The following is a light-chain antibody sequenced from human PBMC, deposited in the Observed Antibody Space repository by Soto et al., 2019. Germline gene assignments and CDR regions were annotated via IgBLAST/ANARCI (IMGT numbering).Light chain of an antibody. J-gene: IGKJ4*01. Sequence: EIGVTKYPGTLSMHPGERATLSCRASQGVSSSNLAWYQQKPGQAPRLLIYGASSRATGIPDRFSGSGSGTDFTLTISSLQSEDFAVYYCHHCNNCPLSFGGGTKVAIK. V-gene: IGKV3D-20*02. CDR3: HHCNNCPLS. CDR2: GAS. CDR1: QGVSSSN.